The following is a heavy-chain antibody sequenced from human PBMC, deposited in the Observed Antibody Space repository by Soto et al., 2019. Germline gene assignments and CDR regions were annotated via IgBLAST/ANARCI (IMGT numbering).Heavy chain of an antibody. V-gene: IGHV1-58*01. J-gene: IGHJ6*02. CDR1: GFTFTSSA. Sequence: SVKVSCKASGFTFTSSAVQWVRQARGQRLEWIGWIVVGSGNTNYAQKFQGRVTMTRDTSISTAYMELSRLRSDDTAVYYCARVHYSSSWYGEYYYYGMDVWGQGTTVTVSS. CDR2: IVVGSGNT. D-gene: IGHD6-13*01. CDR3: ARVHYSSSWYGEYYYYGMDV.